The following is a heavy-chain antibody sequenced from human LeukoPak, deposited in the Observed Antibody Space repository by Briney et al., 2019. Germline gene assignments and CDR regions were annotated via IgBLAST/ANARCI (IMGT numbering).Heavy chain of an antibody. CDR1: GGSISGGGYY. V-gene: IGHV4-31*03. D-gene: IGHD3-22*01. CDR2: IYYSGST. Sequence: SQTLSLTCTVSGGSISGGGYYWSRIRQHPGKGLEWIGYIYYSGSTYYNPSLKSRVTISVDTSKNQFSLKLSSVTAADTAVYYCARDYYDSSGPWSNWFDPWGQGTLVTVSS. J-gene: IGHJ5*02. CDR3: ARDYYDSSGPWSNWFDP.